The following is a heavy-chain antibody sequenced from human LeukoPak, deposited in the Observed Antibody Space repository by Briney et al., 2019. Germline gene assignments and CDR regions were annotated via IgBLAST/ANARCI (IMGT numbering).Heavy chain of an antibody. Sequence: PGGSLRLSCAASGFTFSSYAMHWVRQAPGKGLEYVSAISSNGGSTYYANSVKGRFTISRDNSMNTLYLQMGSLRAEDMAVYYCARARRSVGYGYGRDLDYWGQGTLVTVSS. CDR1: GFTFSSYA. J-gene: IGHJ4*02. CDR3: ARARRSVGYGYGRDLDY. V-gene: IGHV3-64*01. CDR2: ISSNGGST. D-gene: IGHD5-18*01.